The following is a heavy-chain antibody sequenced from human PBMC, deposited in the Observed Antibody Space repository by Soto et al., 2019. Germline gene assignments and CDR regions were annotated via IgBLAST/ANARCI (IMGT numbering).Heavy chain of an antibody. CDR1: GFTFSSYG. CDR2: IWYDGSNK. D-gene: IGHD3-16*02. V-gene: IGHV3-33*01. CDR3: ARDLRLSIYYYGMDV. J-gene: IGHJ6*02. Sequence: GGSLRLSCAASGFTFSSYGMHWVRQAPGKGLEWVAVIWYDGSNKYYADSVKGRFTISRENSKNTLYLQMNSLRAEDTAVYYCARDLRLSIYYYGMDVWGQGTTVTVSS.